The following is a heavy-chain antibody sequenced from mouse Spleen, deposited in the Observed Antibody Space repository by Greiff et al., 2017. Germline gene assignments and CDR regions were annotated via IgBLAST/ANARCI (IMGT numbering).Heavy chain of an antibody. J-gene: IGHJ4*01. V-gene: IGHV1-82*01. CDR1: GYAFSSSW. CDR2: IYPGDGDT. Sequence: VMLVESGPELVKPGASVKISCKASGYAFSSSWMNWVKQRPGKGLEWIGRIYPGDGDTNYNGKFKGKATLTADKSSSTAYMQLSSLTSEDSAVYFCASTYRYEAMDDWGQGTSVTVSS. CDR3: ASTYRYEAMDD. D-gene: IGHD2-14*01.